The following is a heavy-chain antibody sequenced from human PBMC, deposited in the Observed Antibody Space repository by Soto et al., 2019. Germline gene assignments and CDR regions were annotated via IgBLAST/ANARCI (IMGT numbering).Heavy chain of an antibody. Sequence: SETLSLTCTVSGGSISSSSYYWGWIRQPPGKGLEWIGSIYYSGSTYYNPSLKSRVTISVDTSKNQFSLKLSPVTAADTAVYYCARHRGVLLWFGSYGMDVWGQGTTVTVSS. CDR1: GGSISSSSYY. D-gene: IGHD3-10*01. J-gene: IGHJ6*02. CDR2: IYYSGST. V-gene: IGHV4-39*01. CDR3: ARHRGVLLWFGSYGMDV.